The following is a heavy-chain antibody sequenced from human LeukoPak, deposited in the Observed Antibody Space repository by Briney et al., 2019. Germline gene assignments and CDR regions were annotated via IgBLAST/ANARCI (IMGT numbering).Heavy chain of an antibody. V-gene: IGHV3-11*05. J-gene: IGHJ5*02. CDR3: ATDGAGFDT. CDR2: INIGSTNT. CDR1: GFTFNDYY. Sequence: GGSLRLSCAASGFTFNDYYMSWIRQAPGKGLEWLSYINIGSTNTHYADSVKGRFTISRDNAKKSLYLEMNNLRAEDTAVYYCATDGAGFDTWGQGVLVTVPS.